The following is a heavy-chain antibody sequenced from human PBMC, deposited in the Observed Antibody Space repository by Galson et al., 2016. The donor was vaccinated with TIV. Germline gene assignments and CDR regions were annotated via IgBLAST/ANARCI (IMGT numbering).Heavy chain of an antibody. J-gene: IGHJ1*01. CDR3: TRTHDYGDYVSQH. D-gene: IGHD4-17*01. Sequence: LRLSCAASGFTFGDYAMTWVRQAPGKGLEWVGFIRSKAYGGTTEYAASVKGRFTISRDDSKSIAYLQMNSLKTEDTAVYYCTRTHDYGDYVSQHWGQGTLVTVSS. CDR2: IRSKAYGGTT. V-gene: IGHV3-49*04. CDR1: GFTFGDYA.